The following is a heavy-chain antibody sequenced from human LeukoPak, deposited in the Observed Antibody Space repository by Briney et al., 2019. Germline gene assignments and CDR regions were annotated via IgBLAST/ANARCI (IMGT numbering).Heavy chain of an antibody. CDR1: SGPISSSSYY. J-gene: IGHJ5*02. Sequence: SETLSLTCTVSSGPISSSSYYWGWIRQPPGKVLEWIGSIYYSESTYYNPSLKSRVTMSVDTSKNQFSLKLSSVTAADTAVYYCARQLYGDFVNWFDPWGQGTLVTVSS. D-gene: IGHD4-17*01. CDR2: IYYSEST. V-gene: IGHV4-39*01. CDR3: ARQLYGDFVNWFDP.